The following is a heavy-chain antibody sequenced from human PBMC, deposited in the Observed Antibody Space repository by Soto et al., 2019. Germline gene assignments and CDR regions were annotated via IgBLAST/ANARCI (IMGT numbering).Heavy chain of an antibody. CDR2: ISANNGNT. CDR1: GHTFTSYG. Sequence: ASVKVSCKASGHTFTSYGISWVRQAPGQGLEWMGWISANNGNTSYAQKFQGRVTMTRNTSTSTAYMELSSLRSEDTAVYYCARGPYYDILTGYYWPDYYYMDVWGKGTTVTVS. D-gene: IGHD3-9*01. J-gene: IGHJ6*03. V-gene: IGHV1-18*01. CDR3: ARGPYYDILTGYYWPDYYYMDV.